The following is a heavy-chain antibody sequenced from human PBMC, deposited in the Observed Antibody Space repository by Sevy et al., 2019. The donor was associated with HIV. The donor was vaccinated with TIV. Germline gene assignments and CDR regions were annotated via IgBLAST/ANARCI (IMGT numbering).Heavy chain of an antibody. V-gene: IGHV1-2*02. CDR2: INPNSGGT. D-gene: IGHD3-10*01. CDR3: ARERRVLLWFGEVGYGMDV. J-gene: IGHJ6*02. Sequence: ASVKVSCKASGYTFTGYYMHWVRQAPGQGLEWMGWINPNSGGTNYVQKFQGRVTMTRDTSISTAYMELSRLRSDDTAVYYCARERRVLLWFGEVGYGMDVWGQGTTVTVSS. CDR1: GYTFTGYY.